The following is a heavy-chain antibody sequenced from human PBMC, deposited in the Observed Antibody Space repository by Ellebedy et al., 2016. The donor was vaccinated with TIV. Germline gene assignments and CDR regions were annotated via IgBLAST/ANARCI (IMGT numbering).Heavy chain of an antibody. CDR2: MHPGGGSP. CDR3: ARVLVATSNSGMDV. Sequence: AASVKVSCKASGYTFTGYYIFWVRQAPGQGLEWMGTMHPGGGSPNYAQKLQSRVTMTRDTSTSTVYMELSSLRSEDTAMYYCARVLVATSNSGMDVWGQGTTVTVSS. J-gene: IGHJ6*02. V-gene: IGHV1-46*01. CDR1: GYTFTGYY. D-gene: IGHD5-12*01.